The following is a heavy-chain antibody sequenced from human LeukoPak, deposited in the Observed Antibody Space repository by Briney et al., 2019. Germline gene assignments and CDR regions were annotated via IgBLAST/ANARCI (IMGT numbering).Heavy chain of an antibody. D-gene: IGHD3-22*01. CDR2: IRYAGSNT. Sequence: GGSLRLSCAASGFTFSTYGMHWVRQAPGKGLEWVAFIRYAGSNTYCADSVKGRFTISRDNSKNTLYLQMNSLRAEDTAVYYCPKDALPGDRSGYDYYYYMDVWGKGTTVTISS. V-gene: IGHV3-30*02. J-gene: IGHJ6*03. CDR1: GFTFSTYG. CDR3: PKDALPGDRSGYDYYYYMDV.